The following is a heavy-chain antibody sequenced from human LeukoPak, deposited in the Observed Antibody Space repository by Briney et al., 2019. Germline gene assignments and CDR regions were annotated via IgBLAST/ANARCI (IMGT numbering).Heavy chain of an antibody. CDR3: ARGLPKAVFGMVIED. D-gene: IGHD3-3*01. J-gene: IGHJ1*01. V-gene: IGHV1-18*01. CDR1: GYTFASYG. CDR2: ISAYNGNT. Sequence: ASVKVSCKASGYTFASYGISWVRQAPGQGLEWMGWISAYNGNTNYAQNLQGRVTLTTDTSTTTAYMELRSLRSDDTAVYYCARGLPKAVFGMVIEDWGQGTLVTVSP.